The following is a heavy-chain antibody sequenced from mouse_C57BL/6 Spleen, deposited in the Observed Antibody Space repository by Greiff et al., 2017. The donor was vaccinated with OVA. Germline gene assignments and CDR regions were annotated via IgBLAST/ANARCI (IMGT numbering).Heavy chain of an antibody. Sequence: QVQLQQPGAELVRPGTSVKLSCKASGYTFTSYWMHWVKQRPGQGLEWIGVIDPSDSYTKYNQKFKGKATLTVDTSSSTAYMQLSSLTSEDSAVCYCARGLGEVYFDYWGQGTTLTVSS. CDR2: IDPSDSYT. D-gene: IGHD3-3*01. CDR1: GYTFTSYW. CDR3: ARGLGEVYFDY. V-gene: IGHV1-59*01. J-gene: IGHJ2*01.